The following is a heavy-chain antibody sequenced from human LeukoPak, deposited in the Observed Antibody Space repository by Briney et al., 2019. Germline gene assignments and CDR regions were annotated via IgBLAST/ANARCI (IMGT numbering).Heavy chain of an antibody. J-gene: IGHJ4*02. CDR2: MNPNSGNT. Sequence: ASVKVSCKASGYTFTNYDINWVRRATGQGLEWMGWMNPNSGNTGYAQRFQGRVTMTRSTSISTAYMELSSLTSEDTAVYYCARVSLGYCSGGTCYFQDHWGQGTLVTVSS. CDR3: ARVSLGYCSGGTCYFQDH. CDR1: GYTFTNYD. D-gene: IGHD2-15*01. V-gene: IGHV1-8*01.